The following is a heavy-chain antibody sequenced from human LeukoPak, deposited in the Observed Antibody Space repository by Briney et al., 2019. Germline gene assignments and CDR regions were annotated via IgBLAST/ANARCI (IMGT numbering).Heavy chain of an antibody. CDR2: VSGSGDSI. CDR1: GFTFSSYS. V-gene: IGHV3-23*01. Sequence: GGSLRLSCAASGFTFSSYSMNWVRQAPGKGLEWVLAVSGSGDSIHYTDSVKGRFIISRDNSRNTVFLQMNSLRGEDTAVYYCAKANVVATRAYENWGQGTLVTVSS. D-gene: IGHD5-12*01. CDR3: AKANVVATRAYEN. J-gene: IGHJ4*02.